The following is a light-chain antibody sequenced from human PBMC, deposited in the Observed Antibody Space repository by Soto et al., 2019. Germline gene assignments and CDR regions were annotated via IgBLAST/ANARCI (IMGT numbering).Light chain of an antibody. J-gene: IGLJ2*01. CDR1: SSNIGRTY. CDR3: ATWDDSLGGPV. Sequence: QSVLTQTPSVSGTPGQRVNISCSGSSSNIGRTYVYWYHQFPGTAPKLLIYRENERPSGVPDRFSGSKSGTSASLAISGLLSGDEADYHCATWDDSLGGPVFGGGTKLTVL. V-gene: IGLV1-47*01. CDR2: REN.